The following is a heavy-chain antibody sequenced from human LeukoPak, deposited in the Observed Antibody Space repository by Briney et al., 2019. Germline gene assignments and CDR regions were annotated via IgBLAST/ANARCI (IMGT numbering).Heavy chain of an antibody. Sequence: GASVKVSCKASGYTFTNYYIHWVRQAPGQGLEWMGIINPSGGSTRNAQKFQGRVIMTTDTSTSTVYMELSSLRYDDTADYYCVRVYHFAWFDSWGQGTLVTVSS. CDR2: INPSGGST. CDR3: VRVYHFAWFDS. CDR1: GYTFTNYY. V-gene: IGHV1-46*01. J-gene: IGHJ5*01. D-gene: IGHD1-14*01.